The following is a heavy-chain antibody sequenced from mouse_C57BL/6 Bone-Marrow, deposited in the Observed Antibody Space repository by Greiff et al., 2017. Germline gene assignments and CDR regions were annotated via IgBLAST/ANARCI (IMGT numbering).Heavy chain of an antibody. CDR3: ARSHDYDDYTMDY. J-gene: IGHJ4*01. V-gene: IGHV1-64*01. CDR2: MHPNGGSP. CDR1: GYTFTNYW. Sequence: QVQLQQPGAELVKPGASVKLSCKASGYTFTNYWMHWVKQRPGQGLEWIGMMHPNGGSPDYNEKFKSEATLSVDKSSRTAYMELRSLTSEDSAVYYCARSHDYDDYTMDYWGEETSVTASS. D-gene: IGHD2-4*01.